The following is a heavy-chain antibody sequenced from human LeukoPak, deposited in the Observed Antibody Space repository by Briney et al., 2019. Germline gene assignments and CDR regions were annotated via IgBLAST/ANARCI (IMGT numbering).Heavy chain of an antibody. CDR2: INHSGST. CDR1: GGSFSGYY. D-gene: IGHD3-10*01. CDR3: ASGGSGSYHYYYGMDV. Sequence: SETLSLTCAVYGGSFSGYYWSWIRQPPGKGLEWIGEINHSGSTNYNPSLKSRVTISVDTSKNQFSLKLSSVTAADTAVYYCASGGSGSYHYYYGMDVWGQGTTVTVSS. J-gene: IGHJ6*02. V-gene: IGHV4-34*01.